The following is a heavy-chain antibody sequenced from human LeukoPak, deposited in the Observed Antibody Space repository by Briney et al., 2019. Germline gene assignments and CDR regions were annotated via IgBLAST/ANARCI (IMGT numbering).Heavy chain of an antibody. CDR2: FYNGINT. V-gene: IGHV3-66*01. CDR3: ARVGSGNTYGYADY. Sequence: ETSLRLSCAASGFTFSSYGMHWVRQAPGKGLEWVSVFYNGINTYYADSVKGRFTTSRDNSKNTLYLQMNSLRVEDTAVYFCARVGSGNTYGYADYWGQGTLVTVSS. D-gene: IGHD5-18*01. J-gene: IGHJ4*02. CDR1: GFTFSSYG.